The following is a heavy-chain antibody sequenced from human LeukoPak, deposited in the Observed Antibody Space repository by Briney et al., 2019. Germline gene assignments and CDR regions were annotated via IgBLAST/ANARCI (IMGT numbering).Heavy chain of an antibody. CDR1: GFTFSSYG. CDR2: ISGSGGST. J-gene: IGHJ6*04. V-gene: IGHV3-23*01. D-gene: IGHD3-10*02. Sequence: GGSLRLSCAASGFTFSSYGMSWVRQAPGKGLEWVSAISGSGGSTYYADSVKGRFTVSRDNSKNTLYLQMNSLRAEDTAVYYCAELGITMIGGVWGKGTTVTISS. CDR3: AELGITMIGGV.